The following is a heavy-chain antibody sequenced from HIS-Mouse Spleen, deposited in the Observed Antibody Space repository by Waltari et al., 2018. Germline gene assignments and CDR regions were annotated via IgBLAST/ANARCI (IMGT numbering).Heavy chain of an antibody. D-gene: IGHD6-13*01. CDR1: GGSISSSSYY. CDR2: IYYSGRT. CDR3: AREIPYSSSWYDWYFDL. Sequence: QLQLQESGPGLVKPSETLSLTCTVSGGSISSSSYYWGWIRQPPGKGLEWIGSIYYSGRTYYNPSLKGRGTISVDTSKNQFSLKLSSVTAADTAVYYCAREIPYSSSWYDWYFDLWGRGTLVTVSS. V-gene: IGHV4-39*07. J-gene: IGHJ2*01.